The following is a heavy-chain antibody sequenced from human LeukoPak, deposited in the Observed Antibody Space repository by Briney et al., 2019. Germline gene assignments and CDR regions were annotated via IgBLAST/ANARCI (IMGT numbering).Heavy chain of an antibody. V-gene: IGHV3-23*01. CDR1: GFTFSTYA. Sequence: GGSLRLSCEASGFTFSTYAMAWVRQAPGKGLEWVSLITGSGISAYYADSVRGRFSISRDNSKNTLYLQMNSLRAEDTAVYYCAKSGHSGSYYYDYWGQGTLVTVSS. CDR3: AKSGHSGSYYYDY. J-gene: IGHJ4*02. D-gene: IGHD1-26*01. CDR2: ITGSGISA.